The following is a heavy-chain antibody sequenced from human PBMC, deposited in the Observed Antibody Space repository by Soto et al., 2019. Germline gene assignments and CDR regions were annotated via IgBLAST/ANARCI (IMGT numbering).Heavy chain of an antibody. Sequence: GGSLRLSCAASGFTFSSYWMHWVRQAPGKGLVWVSRINSDGSSTSYADSVKGRFTISRDNAKNTLYLQMNSLRAEDTAVYYCASGPRGSSWQTGGFDPWGQGTLATVSS. CDR2: INSDGSST. CDR1: GFTFSSYW. J-gene: IGHJ5*02. V-gene: IGHV3-74*01. D-gene: IGHD6-13*01. CDR3: ASGPRGSSWQTGGFDP.